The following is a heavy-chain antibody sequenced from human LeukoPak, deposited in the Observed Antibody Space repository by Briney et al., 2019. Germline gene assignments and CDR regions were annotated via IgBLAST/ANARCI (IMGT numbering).Heavy chain of an antibody. CDR1: GFTLSSYA. Sequence: GTSLRLSCAASGFTLSSYAMHWVRQGPGKGLEWVAVISYDGSNKYCADSVKGRFTISRDNSKNTLYLQMNSLGTEDSAVYYCARENYGDHYFDYWGQGTLVTVSS. V-gene: IGHV3-30-3*01. J-gene: IGHJ4*02. D-gene: IGHD4-17*01. CDR2: ISYDGSNK. CDR3: ARENYGDHYFDY.